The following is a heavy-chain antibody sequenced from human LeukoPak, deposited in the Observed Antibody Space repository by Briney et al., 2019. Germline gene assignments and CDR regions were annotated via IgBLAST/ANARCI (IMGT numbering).Heavy chain of an antibody. D-gene: IGHD6-19*01. CDR1: GGSISSGGYY. Sequence: PSQTLSLTCTVSGGSISSGGYYWSWIRQPPGKGLEWIGSIYYSGSTYYNPSLKSRVTISVDTSKNQFSLKLSSVTAADTAVHYCASRPTGYSSGCLDWGQGTLVTVSS. CDR2: IYYSGST. J-gene: IGHJ4*02. V-gene: IGHV4-39*01. CDR3: ASRPTGYSSGCLD.